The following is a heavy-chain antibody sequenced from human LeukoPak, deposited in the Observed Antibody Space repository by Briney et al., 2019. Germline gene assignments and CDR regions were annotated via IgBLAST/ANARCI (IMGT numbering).Heavy chain of an antibody. Sequence: SVKVSCKASGGTFSSCAISWVRQAPGQGLEWMGGIIPIFGTANYAQKFQGRVTITTDESTSTAYMELSSLRSEDTAVYYCARTPYDLYYFDYWGQGTLVTVSS. CDR3: ARTPYDLYYFDY. V-gene: IGHV1-69*05. CDR2: IIPIFGTA. J-gene: IGHJ4*02. CDR1: GGTFSSCA. D-gene: IGHD3-22*01.